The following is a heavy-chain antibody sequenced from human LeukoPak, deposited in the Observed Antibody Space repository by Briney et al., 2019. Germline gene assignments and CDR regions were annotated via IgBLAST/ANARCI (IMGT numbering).Heavy chain of an antibody. Sequence: SETLFLTCAVSGGSINSGDYSWSWIRQPPGRGLEWVGYIYHTGSTTYNPSLKSRLTISLDTSKNQFSLKLSSVTAADTAVYYCARHYSSGFDYWGQGTLVTVTS. V-gene: IGHV4-30-2*02. CDR2: IYHTGST. CDR3: ARHYSSGFDY. CDR1: GGSINSGDYS. D-gene: IGHD6-19*01. J-gene: IGHJ4*02.